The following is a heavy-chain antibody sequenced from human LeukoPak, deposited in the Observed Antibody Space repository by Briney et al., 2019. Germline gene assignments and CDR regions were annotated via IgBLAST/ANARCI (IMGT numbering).Heavy chain of an antibody. Sequence: GGSLRLSCAASGFTFSSYGMSWVRQAPGKGLEWVSSISSSSYIYYADSVKGRFTISRDNAKNSLYLQMNSLRAEDTAVYYCARIHLGDAFDIWGQGTMVTVSS. CDR3: ARIHLGDAFDI. D-gene: IGHD5-18*01. V-gene: IGHV3-21*01. J-gene: IGHJ3*02. CDR1: GFTFSSYG. CDR2: ISSSSYI.